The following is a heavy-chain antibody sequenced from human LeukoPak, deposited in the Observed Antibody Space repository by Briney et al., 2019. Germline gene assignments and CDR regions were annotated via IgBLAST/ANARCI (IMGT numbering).Heavy chain of an antibody. CDR2: IIPIFGTA. V-gene: IGHV1-69*05. CDR1: GYTFTSYG. Sequence: SVKVSCKASGYTFTSYGISWVRQAPGQGLEWMGGIIPIFGTANYAQKFQGRVTITTDESTSTAYMELSSLRSEDTAVYYCARQWFGEKYYFDYWGQGTLVTVSS. D-gene: IGHD3-10*01. CDR3: ARQWFGEKYYFDY. J-gene: IGHJ4*02.